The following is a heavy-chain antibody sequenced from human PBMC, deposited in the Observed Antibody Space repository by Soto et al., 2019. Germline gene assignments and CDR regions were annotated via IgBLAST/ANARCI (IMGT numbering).Heavy chain of an antibody. D-gene: IGHD3-22*01. V-gene: IGHV3-30-3*01. CDR3: ARRGYYDSKNYFDY. CDR1: GFTFSSYA. Sequence: QVQLVESGGGVVQPGRSLRLSCAASGFTFSSYAMHWVRQAPGKGLEWVAVISYDGSNKYYADSVKGRFTISRDNSKNTLYLQMNSLRAEDTAVYYCARRGYYDSKNYFDYWGQGTLVTVSS. J-gene: IGHJ4*02. CDR2: ISYDGSNK.